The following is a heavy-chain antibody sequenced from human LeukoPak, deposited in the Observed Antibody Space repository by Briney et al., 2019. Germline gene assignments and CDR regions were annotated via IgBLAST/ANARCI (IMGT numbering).Heavy chain of an antibody. CDR1: GFIFSSYS. V-gene: IGHV3-48*04. J-gene: IGHJ6*03. CDR2: ISSSSTTI. Sequence: TGGSLRLSCAASGFIFSSYSMNWVRQAPGKGLEWLSYISSSSTTIYYADSVKGRFTISRDNAKNSLYQQMNSLKAEDTAVYYCARNRFPITGTTNNYYYMDVWGKGTTVTVSS. CDR3: ARNRFPITGTTNNYYYMDV. D-gene: IGHD1-7*01.